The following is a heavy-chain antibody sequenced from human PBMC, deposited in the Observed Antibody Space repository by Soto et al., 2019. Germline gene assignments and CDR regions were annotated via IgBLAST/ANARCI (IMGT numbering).Heavy chain of an antibody. V-gene: IGHV4-59*12. CDR3: ARDKITGLFDY. Sequence: SETLSLTCTVSGGSISSYYWSWIRQPPGKGLEWIGYIYNIGSTNYNPSLKSRVTISVDTSKNQFSLKLTSVTAADTAVYYCARDKITGLFDYWGQGTLVTVSS. J-gene: IGHJ4*02. CDR2: IYNIGST. D-gene: IGHD2-8*02. CDR1: GGSISSYY.